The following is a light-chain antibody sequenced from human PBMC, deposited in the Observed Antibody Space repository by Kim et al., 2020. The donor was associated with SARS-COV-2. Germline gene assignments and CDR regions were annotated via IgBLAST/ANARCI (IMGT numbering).Light chain of an antibody. V-gene: IGKV3-20*01. CDR2: GAS. Sequence: EIVLTQSPATLSLSPGERAALSCRASQSVSSSYLAWYQQKPGQAPRLLIYGASSRATGIPDRFSGSGSGTDFTLTITRLEPDDFAVYYCQQYRTSPLTFGRGPRWISN. CDR3: QQYRTSPLT. CDR1: QSVSSSY. J-gene: IGKJ4*01.